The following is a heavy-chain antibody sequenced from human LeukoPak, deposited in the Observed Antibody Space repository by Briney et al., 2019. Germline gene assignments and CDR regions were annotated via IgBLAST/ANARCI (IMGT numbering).Heavy chain of an antibody. CDR2: ISGNGGST. CDR3: AKDVLIVVVDGGYFDY. Sequence: GGSLRLSCAASGFTFSRYAMSWVRQAPGKGLEWVSSISGNGGSTYYAESVKGRFTISRDNSKNTLYLQMNSLRAEDTAVYYCAKDVLIVVVDGGYFDYWGQGTMVTVSS. V-gene: IGHV3-23*01. CDR1: GFTFSRYA. J-gene: IGHJ4*03. D-gene: IGHD3-22*01.